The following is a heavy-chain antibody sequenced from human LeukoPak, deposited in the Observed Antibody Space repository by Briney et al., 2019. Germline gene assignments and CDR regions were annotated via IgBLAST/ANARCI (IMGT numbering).Heavy chain of an antibody. D-gene: IGHD3-3*01. CDR1: GGSFSGYY. CDR3: ARGGKTLRFLAVHYMDV. Sequence: PSETLSLTCAVYGGSFSGYYWSWIRQPPGKGLEWIGEINHSGSTNYNPSLKSRVTISVDTSKNQYSLQLNSVTPEDTAVYYCARGGKTLRFLAVHYMDVWGKGTTVTVSS. V-gene: IGHV4-34*01. J-gene: IGHJ6*03. CDR2: INHSGST.